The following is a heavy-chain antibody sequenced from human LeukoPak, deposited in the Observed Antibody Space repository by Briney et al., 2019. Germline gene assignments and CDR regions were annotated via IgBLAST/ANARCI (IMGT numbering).Heavy chain of an antibody. V-gene: IGHV1-18*04. D-gene: IGHD1-26*01. CDR1: GYTFTGYY. J-gene: IGHJ4*02. CDR2: ISAYNGNT. CDR3: ARKYLGGATDY. Sequence: ASVKVSCKASGYTFTGYYMHWVRQAPGQGLEWMGWISAYNGNTNYAQKLQGRVTMTTDTSTSTAYMELRSLRSDDTAVYYCARKYLGGATDYWGQGTLVTVSS.